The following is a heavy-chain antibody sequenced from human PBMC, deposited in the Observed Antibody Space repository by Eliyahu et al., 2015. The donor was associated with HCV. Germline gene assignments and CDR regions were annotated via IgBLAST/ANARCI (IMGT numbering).Heavy chain of an antibody. CDR1: GFTFSSYW. CDR2: IKQDGSEK. J-gene: IGHJ4*02. CDR3: ARGEGYYYDSSGPN. V-gene: IGHV3-7*04. D-gene: IGHD3-22*01. Sequence: EVQLVESGGGLVQPGGSLRLSCAASGFTFSSYWMSWVRQAPGKGLEWVANIKQDGSEKYYVDSVKGRFTISRDNAKNSLYLQMNSLRAEDTAVYYCARGEGYYYDSSGPNWGQGTLSPSPQ.